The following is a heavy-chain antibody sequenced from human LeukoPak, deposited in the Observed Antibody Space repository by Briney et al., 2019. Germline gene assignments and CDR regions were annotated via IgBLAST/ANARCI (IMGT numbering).Heavy chain of an antibody. CDR2: INHSGST. CDR3: ARMGSYCSGGSCYVWFDP. CDR1: GGSFSGYY. J-gene: IGHJ5*02. V-gene: IGHV4-34*01. D-gene: IGHD2-15*01. Sequence: PSETLSLTCAVYGGSFSGYYWSWIRQPPGKGLEWIGEINHSGSTNYNPSLKSRVTISVDTSKNQLSLKLSSVTAADTAVYYCARMGSYCSGGSCYVWFDPWGQGTLVTVSS.